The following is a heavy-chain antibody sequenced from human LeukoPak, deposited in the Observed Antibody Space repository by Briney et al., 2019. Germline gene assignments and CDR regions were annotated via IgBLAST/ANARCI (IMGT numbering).Heavy chain of an antibody. V-gene: IGHV4-4*02. CDR3: ARVSGSYPQLDP. Sequence: PSETLSLTCAVSGGSISSSNWWSWVRQPPGKGLEWIGEIHHSGSTNYKPSLKSRVTISVDKSKNQFSLKLSSVTAADTAVYYCARVSGSYPQLDPWGQGTLVTVSS. CDR2: IHHSGST. J-gene: IGHJ5*02. CDR1: GGSISSSNW. D-gene: IGHD1-26*01.